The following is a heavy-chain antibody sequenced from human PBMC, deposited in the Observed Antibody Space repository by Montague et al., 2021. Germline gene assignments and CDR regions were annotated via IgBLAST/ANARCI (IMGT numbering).Heavy chain of an antibody. D-gene: IGHD5/OR15-5a*01. J-gene: IGHJ3*01. CDR1: GGSFSGYY. CDR3: ARECRGLDF. Sequence: SETLSLTCAVYGGSFSGYYWTWIRQSPGKGLEWIGEINHSGNTNYNPSLKSRVTISVDTSRNQFSLEVSSVTAADTAMYYCARECRGLDFWGHGTMVTVSS. CDR2: INHSGNT. V-gene: IGHV4-34*01.